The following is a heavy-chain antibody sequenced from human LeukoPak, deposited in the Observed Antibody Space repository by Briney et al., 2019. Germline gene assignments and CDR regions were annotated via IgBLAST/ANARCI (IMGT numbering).Heavy chain of an antibody. V-gene: IGHV3-30*18. CDR2: ILYDGNNK. CDR3: AKDGVEQWLAYYFDY. D-gene: IGHD6-19*01. J-gene: IGHJ4*02. CDR1: GFTFSSYG. Sequence: PGRSLKLSCAASGFTFSSYGMNWVRQAPGQGLEWVATILYDGNNKYYADSVKGRLTISRDNSKNTLYAQMNSLRAEDTAVYYCAKDGVEQWLAYYFDYWGQGTLVTVSS.